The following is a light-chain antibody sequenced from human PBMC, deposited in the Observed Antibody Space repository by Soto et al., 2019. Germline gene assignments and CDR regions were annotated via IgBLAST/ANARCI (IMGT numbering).Light chain of an antibody. J-gene: IGLJ2*01. Sequence: QSALTQPASVSGSPGQSITISCTGTSSDVGGYNYVSWYQQHPGKAPKLIIYDVSNRPSGVSNRFSGSKSGNTASLTISGLQAEDEADYYCSSYTSSSTLVLGGG. CDR2: DVS. CDR3: SSYTSSSTLV. CDR1: SSDVGGYNY. V-gene: IGLV2-14*03.